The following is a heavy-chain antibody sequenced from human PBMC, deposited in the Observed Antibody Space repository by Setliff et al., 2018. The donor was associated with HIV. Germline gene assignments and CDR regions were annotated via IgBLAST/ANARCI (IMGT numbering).Heavy chain of an antibody. D-gene: IGHD3-22*01. V-gene: IGHV3-48*03. J-gene: IGHJ5*01. CDR1: GFTFSRFD. CDR3: AREGSSGYTGWFDS. CDR2: IDSSSETK. Sequence: GGSLRLSCAASGFTFSRFDMNWVRQVPGKWLEWVAYIDSSSETKYYADSVKCRFSISRDNARNSLFLQMNNLRVEDTAVYYCAREGSSGYTGWFDSWGQGTLVTVSS.